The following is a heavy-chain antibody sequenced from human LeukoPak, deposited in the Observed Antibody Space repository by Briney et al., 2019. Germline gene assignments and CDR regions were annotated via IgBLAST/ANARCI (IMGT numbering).Heavy chain of an antibody. CDR2: INPSGGST. CDR1: GYTFTGYY. V-gene: IGHV1-46*01. CDR3: ARSQRGYSYGYYYYYGMDV. D-gene: IGHD5-18*01. Sequence: ASVKVSCKASGYTFTGYYMHWVRQAPGQGLEWMGIINPSGGSTSYAQKFQGRVTMTRDTSTSTVYMELSSLRSEDTAVYYCARSQRGYSYGYYYYYGMDVWGQGTTVTVSS. J-gene: IGHJ6*02.